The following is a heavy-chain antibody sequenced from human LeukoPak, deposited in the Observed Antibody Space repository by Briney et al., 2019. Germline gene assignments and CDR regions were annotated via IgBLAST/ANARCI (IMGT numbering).Heavy chain of an antibody. Sequence: ASVKVSRKASGYTFTGYYVHWGRPAPGQGLEWMGWINPNSGGTNYAQKFQGRVTMTRDTSISTAYMELSRLRSDDTAVYYCARGDHYDILTGYQTPSHLSDYWGQGTLVTVSS. CDR2: INPNSGGT. J-gene: IGHJ4*02. CDR1: GYTFTGYY. CDR3: ARGDHYDILTGYQTPSHLSDY. V-gene: IGHV1-2*02. D-gene: IGHD3-9*01.